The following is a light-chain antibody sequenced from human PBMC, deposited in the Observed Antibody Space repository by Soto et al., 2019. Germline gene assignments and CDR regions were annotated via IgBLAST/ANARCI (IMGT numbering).Light chain of an antibody. CDR2: AAS. V-gene: IGKV3-20*01. CDR1: NSVSSSY. J-gene: IGKJ1*01. CDR3: KQYGSSPWT. Sequence: EIGFTLSPVTLSLSPGERAIVSCKHNNSVSSSYLVWHQQKPGQAPRLRIYAASRRATGIPDRFSFSGSGTDFTLTISRLETEDFAVYSCKQYGSSPWTFGKGTKVDI.